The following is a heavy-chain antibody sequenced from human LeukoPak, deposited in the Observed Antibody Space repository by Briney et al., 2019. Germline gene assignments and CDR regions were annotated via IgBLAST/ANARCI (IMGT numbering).Heavy chain of an antibody. CDR1: GFTFSSYS. CDR2: ISSSSTI. V-gene: IGHV3-48*04. CDR3: ATDLPVAGKNAFDI. D-gene: IGHD6-19*01. Sequence: GGSLRLSCAASGFTFSSYSMNWVRQAPGKGLEWVSYISSSSTIYYADSVKGRFTISRDNAKNSLYLQMNSLRAEDTAVYYCATDLPVAGKNAFDIWGQGTMVTVSS. J-gene: IGHJ3*02.